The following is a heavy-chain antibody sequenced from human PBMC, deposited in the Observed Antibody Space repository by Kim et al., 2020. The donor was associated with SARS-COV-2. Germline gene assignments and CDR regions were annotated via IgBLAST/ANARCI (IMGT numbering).Heavy chain of an antibody. D-gene: IGHD6-6*01. CDR2: ISAYNGNT. J-gene: IGHJ4*02. CDR3: ARSGQQLVPLRGFDY. Sequence: ASVKVSCKASGYTFTSYGISWVRQAPGQGLEWMGWISAYNGNTNYAQKLQGRVTMTTDTSTSTAYMELRSLRSDDTAVYYCARSGQQLVPLRGFDYWGQGTLVTVSS. V-gene: IGHV1-18*01. CDR1: GYTFTSYG.